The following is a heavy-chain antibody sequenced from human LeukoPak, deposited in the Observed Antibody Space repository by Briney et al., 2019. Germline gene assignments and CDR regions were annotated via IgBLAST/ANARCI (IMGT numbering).Heavy chain of an antibody. CDR2: IYTSGST. D-gene: IGHD2-2*02. J-gene: IGHJ4*02. CDR3: ARDSPHCSSTSCYTGSVDY. Sequence: NSSETLSLTCTVSGGSISSYYWSWIRQPAGKGLEWIGRIYTSGSTNYNPSLKSRVTISVDTSKNQFSLKLSSVTAADTAVYYCARDSPHCSSTSCYTGSVDYWGQGTLVTVSS. CDR1: GGSISSYY. V-gene: IGHV4-4*07.